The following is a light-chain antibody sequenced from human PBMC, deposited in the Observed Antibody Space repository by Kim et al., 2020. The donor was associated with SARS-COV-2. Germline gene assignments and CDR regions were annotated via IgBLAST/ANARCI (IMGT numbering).Light chain of an antibody. V-gene: IGLV8-61*01. Sequence: QTVVTQEPSFSVSPGGTVTLTCGLSSGSVSTAYYPSWYQQTPGQAPRTLMYSTNTRSSGVPDRFSGSILGNKAALTITGAQADDESDYYCVLYMGRGISVFGGGTKLTVL. CDR3: VLYMGRGISV. J-gene: IGLJ3*02. CDR2: STN. CDR1: SGSVSTAYY.